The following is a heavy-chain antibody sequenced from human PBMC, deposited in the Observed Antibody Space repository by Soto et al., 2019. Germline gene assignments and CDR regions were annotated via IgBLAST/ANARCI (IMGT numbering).Heavy chain of an antibody. V-gene: IGHV5-10-1*01. CDR3: ARLRIAVAPGDY. J-gene: IGHJ4*02. CDR1: GYSFTSYW. CDR2: IDPSDSYT. D-gene: IGHD6-19*01. Sequence: LGESLKISCKGSGYSFTSYWISWVRQVPGKGLEWMGRIDPSDSYTNYSPSFQGHVTISADKSISTAYLQWSSLKASDTAIYYCARLRIAVAPGDYWGQGPLVTVSS.